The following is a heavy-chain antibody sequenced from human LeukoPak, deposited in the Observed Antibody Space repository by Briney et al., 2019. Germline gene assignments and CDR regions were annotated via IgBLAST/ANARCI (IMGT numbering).Heavy chain of an antibody. CDR3: ARGSLSVAGSSLDV. J-gene: IGHJ6*02. D-gene: IGHD6-19*01. CDR1: GVTFSNYA. CDR2: ISSSSSYI. Sequence: GGSLRLSCAASGVTFSNYAVSGVRQAPGKGLEWVSSISSSSSYIYHVDSVKGRFTISRDNAKNSLYLQMNSLRAEDTAVYYCARGSLSVAGSSLDVWGQGTTVTVSS. V-gene: IGHV3-21*01.